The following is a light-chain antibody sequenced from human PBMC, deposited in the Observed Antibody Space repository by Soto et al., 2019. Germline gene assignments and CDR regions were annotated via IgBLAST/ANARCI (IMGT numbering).Light chain of an antibody. Sequence: QSALTQPPSASGSPGQSVTISCTGTSRDVGGHDYVSWYQQHPGKAPKLMIYEVSKRPSGVPDRFSGSKSGNTASLTVSGLQAEHEADYYCSSYVTGNSLIFGGGTKVTVL. CDR3: SSYVTGNSLI. J-gene: IGLJ2*01. CDR2: EVS. CDR1: SRDVGGHDY. V-gene: IGLV2-8*01.